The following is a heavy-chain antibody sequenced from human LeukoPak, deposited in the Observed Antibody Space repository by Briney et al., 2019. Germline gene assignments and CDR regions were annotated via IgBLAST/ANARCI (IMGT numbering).Heavy chain of an antibody. Sequence: GGSLRLSCAASGFTFSSYSMNWVRQAPGKGLEWVSYISSSSSTIYYADSVKGRFTISRDNAKNSLYPQMNSLRAEDTAVYYCARRADIVVVPAAHRDYYYYYYMDVWGKGTTVTVSS. V-gene: IGHV3-48*01. D-gene: IGHD2-2*01. CDR1: GFTFSSYS. J-gene: IGHJ6*03. CDR2: ISSSSSTI. CDR3: ARRADIVVVPAAHRDYYYYYYMDV.